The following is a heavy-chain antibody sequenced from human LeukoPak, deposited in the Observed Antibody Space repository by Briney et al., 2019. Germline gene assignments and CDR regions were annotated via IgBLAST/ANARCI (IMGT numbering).Heavy chain of an antibody. Sequence: GGSLRLSCTVSGFPFTNHAMSWVRQAPGKGLEWVSGISGSGGSTYYPDSVKGRFTISRDNSKNTLYLQMNSLRAEDTAVYYCAKDRTTLFYWGQGTPVTVSS. CDR3: AKDRTTLFY. V-gene: IGHV3-23*01. J-gene: IGHJ4*02. D-gene: IGHD4-17*01. CDR1: GFPFTNHA. CDR2: ISGSGGST.